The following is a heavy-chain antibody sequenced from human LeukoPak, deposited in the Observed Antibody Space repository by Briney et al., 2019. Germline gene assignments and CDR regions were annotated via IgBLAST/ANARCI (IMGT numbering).Heavy chain of an antibody. CDR1: GGSISSSSYY. D-gene: IGHD1-26*01. V-gene: IGHV4-39*01. CDR2: IYYSGST. J-gene: IGHJ4*02. CDR3: ARQGYRGSYRIYYFDY. Sequence: SETLSFTCTVSGGSISSSSYYRGWIRQPPGKGLEWIGSIYYSGSTYYNPSLKSRVTISVDTSKNQFSLKLSSVTAADTAVYYCARQGYRGSYRIYYFDYWGQGTLVTVSS.